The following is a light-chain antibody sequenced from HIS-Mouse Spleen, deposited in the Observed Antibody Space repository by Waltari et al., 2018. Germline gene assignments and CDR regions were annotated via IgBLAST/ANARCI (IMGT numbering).Light chain of an antibody. CDR1: QSVLYSSNNKNY. CDR2: WAS. J-gene: IGKJ2*01. CDR3: QQYYSTPYT. Sequence: DIVMTQSPDSLAVSLGERATINCKSSQSVLYSSNNKNYLAWYQQKPGQPPKLHIYWASTRESGVPDRFSGSGSWTDFTLTISSLQAEDVAVYYCQQYYSTPYTFGQGTKLEIK. V-gene: IGKV4-1*01.